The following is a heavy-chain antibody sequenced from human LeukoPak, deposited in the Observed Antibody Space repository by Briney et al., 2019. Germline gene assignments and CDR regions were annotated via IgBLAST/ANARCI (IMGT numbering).Heavy chain of an antibody. D-gene: IGHD6-19*01. CDR2: ISGSGGST. Sequence: GGSLRLSCAASGFTFSSYAMSWVRQAPGKGLEWVSAISGSGGSTYYADSVKGRFTISRDNSKNTLYLQMNSLRAEDTAVYYCAKAVGGDSYSSGWYFDYWGQGTLVTVSS. CDR1: GFTFSSYA. J-gene: IGHJ4*02. CDR3: AKAVGGDSYSSGWYFDY. V-gene: IGHV3-23*01.